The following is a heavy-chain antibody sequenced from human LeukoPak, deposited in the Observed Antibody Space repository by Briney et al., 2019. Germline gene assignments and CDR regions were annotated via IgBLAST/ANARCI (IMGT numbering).Heavy chain of an antibody. J-gene: IGHJ4*02. Sequence: ASVKVSCRASGYTFTGYYMHWVRQAPGQGLEWMGWISAYNANTNFAQNLQGRVTMTTDTSTSTAYMELRSLRSDDTAVYYCARVQGSSGWYIFVYWGQGTLVTVSS. V-gene: IGHV1-18*04. D-gene: IGHD6-19*01. CDR3: ARVQGSSGWYIFVY. CDR1: GYTFTGYY. CDR2: ISAYNANT.